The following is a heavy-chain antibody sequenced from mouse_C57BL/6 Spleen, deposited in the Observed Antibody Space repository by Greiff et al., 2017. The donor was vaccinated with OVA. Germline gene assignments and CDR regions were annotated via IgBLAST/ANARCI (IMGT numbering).Heavy chain of an antibody. J-gene: IGHJ4*01. Sequence: QVQLQQSGPELVKPGASVKISCKASGYAFSSSWMNWVKQRPGKGLEWIGRIYPGDGDTNYNGKFKGKATLTADKSSSTAYMQLSSLTSEDSAVYFCARWVPSMDYWGQGTSVTVSS. V-gene: IGHV1-82*01. CDR2: IYPGDGDT. CDR1: GYAFSSSW. CDR3: ARWVPSMDY.